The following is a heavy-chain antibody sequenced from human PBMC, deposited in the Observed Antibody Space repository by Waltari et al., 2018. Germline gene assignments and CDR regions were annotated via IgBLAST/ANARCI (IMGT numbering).Heavy chain of an antibody. CDR1: GGSFSGYY. J-gene: IGHJ6*02. Sequence: QVQLQQWGAGLLKPSETLSLTCAVYGGSFSGYYWSWIRQPPGKGLEWIGEINHSGSTNYNPSLKSRVTISVDTSKNQFSLKLSSVTAADTAVYYCATGVGYYGMDVWGQGTTVTVSS. D-gene: IGHD1-26*01. CDR2: INHSGST. V-gene: IGHV4-34*01. CDR3: ATGVGYYGMDV.